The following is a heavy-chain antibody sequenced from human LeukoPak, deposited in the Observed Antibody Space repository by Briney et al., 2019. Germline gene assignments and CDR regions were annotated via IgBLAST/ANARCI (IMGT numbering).Heavy chain of an antibody. Sequence: SQTLSLTCTVSGGSISSGSYYWSWIRQPAGKGLEWIGSIYSSGSTYYNSSLKSRVTISIDTSKNQVSLKMSSVTAADTAVYYCAKSGGYGLIDYWGQGTLVTVSS. CDR3: AKSGGYGLIDY. D-gene: IGHD6-25*01. CDR2: IYSSGST. V-gene: IGHV4-39*01. J-gene: IGHJ4*01. CDR1: GGSISSGSYY.